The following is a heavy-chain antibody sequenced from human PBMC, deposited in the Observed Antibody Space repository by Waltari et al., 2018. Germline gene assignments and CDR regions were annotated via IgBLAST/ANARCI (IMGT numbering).Heavy chain of an antibody. Sequence: QVQLQESGPGLVKPSETLSLTCAVSGYSISSGYYWGWIRQPPGKGLEWIGSIYHSGSTYYNPSLKSRVTISVDTSKNQFSLKLSSVTAADTAVYYCARIKVGASGSYYFDYWGQGTLVTVSS. CDR2: IYHSGST. D-gene: IGHD1-26*01. CDR3: ARIKVGASGSYYFDY. J-gene: IGHJ4*02. CDR1: GYSISSGYY. V-gene: IGHV4-38-2*01.